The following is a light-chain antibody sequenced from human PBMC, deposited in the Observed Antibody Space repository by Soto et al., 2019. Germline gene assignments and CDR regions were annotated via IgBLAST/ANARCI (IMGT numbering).Light chain of an antibody. CDR1: QGVRSS. J-gene: IGKJ1*01. Sequence: PGQLPPLFCSASQGVRSSLAWYHQNPAQAPRLLIYGAATRATGIPARFSGSGSGKEFTLTISSLQSEDFAVYYCQQYHNWPAFGQGTKVDIK. V-gene: IGKV3-15*01. CDR2: GAA. CDR3: QQYHNWPA.